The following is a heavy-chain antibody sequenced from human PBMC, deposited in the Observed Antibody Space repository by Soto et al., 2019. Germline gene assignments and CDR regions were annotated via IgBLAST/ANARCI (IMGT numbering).Heavy chain of an antibody. Sequence: ASVQVSCKASGYTFTGYYMHWVRQAPGQGLEWMGWINPNSGGTNYAQKFQGWVTMTRDTSISTAYMELSRLRSDDTAVYYCASGSFPIPNTNGMDVWGQGTTVTAP. V-gene: IGHV1-2*04. J-gene: IGHJ6*02. CDR3: ASGSFPIPNTNGMDV. CDR2: INPNSGGT. D-gene: IGHD3-10*01. CDR1: GYTFTGYY.